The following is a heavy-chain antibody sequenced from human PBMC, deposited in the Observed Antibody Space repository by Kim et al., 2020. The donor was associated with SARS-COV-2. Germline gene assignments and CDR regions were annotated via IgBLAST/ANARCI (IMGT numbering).Heavy chain of an antibody. V-gene: IGHV3-7*01. D-gene: IGHD6-13*01. Sequence: YSVDAVKGRLTISRDNAKNSLYLQMNSLRAEDTAVYYCARVGSSSWYFDYWGQGTLVTVSS. CDR3: ARVGSSSWYFDY. J-gene: IGHJ4*02.